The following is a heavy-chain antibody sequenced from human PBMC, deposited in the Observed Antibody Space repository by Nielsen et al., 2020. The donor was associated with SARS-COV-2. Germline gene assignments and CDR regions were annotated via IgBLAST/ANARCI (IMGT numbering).Heavy chain of an antibody. Sequence: SETLSLTFTVSGGSISSGDYYWSWIRQPPGNGLEWIVYIYYSGSTYYNPSLKSRVTISVDTSKNQFSLKLSSVTAADTALYYCARERVGGITIFGVVTRYGMDVWGQGTTVTVSS. V-gene: IGHV4-30-4*01. J-gene: IGHJ6*02. CDR3: ARERVGGITIFGVVTRYGMDV. CDR1: GGSISSGDYY. CDR2: IYYSGST. D-gene: IGHD3-3*01.